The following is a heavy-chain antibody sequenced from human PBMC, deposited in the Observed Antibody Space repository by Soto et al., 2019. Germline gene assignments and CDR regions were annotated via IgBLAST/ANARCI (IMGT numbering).Heavy chain of an antibody. V-gene: IGHV5-51*01. CDR3: ARRYYYDSSGYTDAFDI. D-gene: IGHD3-22*01. Sequence: GESLKISCKGSGYIFTSYWIGWVRQMPGKGLEWMGIIYPGDSDTRYSPSFQGQVTISADKSISTAYLQWSSLKASDTAMYYCARRYYYDSSGYTDAFDIWGQGTMVTVS. CDR1: GYIFTSYW. CDR2: IYPGDSDT. J-gene: IGHJ3*02.